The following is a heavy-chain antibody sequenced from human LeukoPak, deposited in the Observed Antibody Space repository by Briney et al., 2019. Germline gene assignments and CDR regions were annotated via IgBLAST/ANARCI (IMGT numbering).Heavy chain of an antibody. V-gene: IGHV4-39*01. CDR3: AKSGGYGLIDY. CDR2: IYYSGST. Sequence: SETLSLTCTVSGGSISSSSYYWGWIRQPPGKGLEWIGTIYYSGSTYYNPSLKSRVTISVDTSKNQFSLKLRSVTAADTAMYYCAKSGGYGLIDYWGQGTLVTVSS. J-gene: IGHJ4*02. CDR1: GGSISSSSYY. D-gene: IGHD1-26*01.